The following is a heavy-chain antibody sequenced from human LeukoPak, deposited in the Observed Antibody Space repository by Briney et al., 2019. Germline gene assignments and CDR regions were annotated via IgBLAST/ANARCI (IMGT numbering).Heavy chain of an antibody. V-gene: IGHV4-59*01. CDR1: GGSINNYY. J-gene: IGHJ4*02. D-gene: IGHD3-3*01. CDR3: TRDRLGGAVASWIPDY. Sequence: SETLSLTCSVSGGSINNYYWSWIRQAPGKRLEWFGSVYHTGSTDYNPSLRSPVTMSVDPSKNPFPLKVTSVTAADPAIYYCTRDRLGGAVASWIPDYWGQGILVTASS. CDR2: VYHTGST.